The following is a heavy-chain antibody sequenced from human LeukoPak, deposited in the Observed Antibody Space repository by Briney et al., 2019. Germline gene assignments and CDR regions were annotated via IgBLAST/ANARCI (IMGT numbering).Heavy chain of an antibody. J-gene: IGHJ6*03. D-gene: IGHD6-6*01. CDR3: ARGGSSGLWYYYMDV. CDR2: ISYEGSKK. CDR1: GLTFSSYG. Sequence: QPGGSLRLSCAASGLTFSSYGMHWVRQAPGKGLEWVAVISYEGSKKYYADSVKGRFTISRDNSKNTLYLQMDSLRAEDTAVYYCARGGSSGLWYYYMDVWGKGTTVTVSS. V-gene: IGHV3-30*19.